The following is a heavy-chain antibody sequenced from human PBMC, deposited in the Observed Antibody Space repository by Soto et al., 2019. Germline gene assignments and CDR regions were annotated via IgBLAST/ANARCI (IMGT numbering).Heavy chain of an antibody. CDR2: MYNTGST. CDR3: ARDLWGYCGADCYPLDV. CDR1: GGSISSYY. D-gene: IGHD2-21*02. Sequence: QVRLQESGPGLVKPSETLSLTCTVSGGSISSYYWSWIRQPPGKGLEWIGYMYNTGSTIYNPSLKSRGTISVDTSKNQFSLKLTSVTAADTAVYYCARDLWGYCGADCYPLDVWGQGTTVTVSS. J-gene: IGHJ6*02. V-gene: IGHV4-59*01.